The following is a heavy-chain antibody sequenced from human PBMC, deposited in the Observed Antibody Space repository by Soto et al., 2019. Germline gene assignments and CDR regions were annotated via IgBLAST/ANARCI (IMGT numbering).Heavy chain of an antibody. V-gene: IGHV1-18*01. CDR3: AREEPHYYDSRGYGAFDI. CDR1: GYTFTSYG. D-gene: IGHD3-22*01. CDR2: IGAYNGNT. Sequence: ASVKVSCKASGYTFTSYGISWARQAPGQGREWMGWIGAYNGNTNYAQKLQGRVTMTTDTSTSTAYMELRSLRSDDTAVYYCAREEPHYYDSRGYGAFDIWGQGTMVTVSS. J-gene: IGHJ3*02.